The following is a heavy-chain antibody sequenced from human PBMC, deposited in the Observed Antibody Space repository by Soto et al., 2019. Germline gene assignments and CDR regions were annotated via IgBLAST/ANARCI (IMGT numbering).Heavy chain of an antibody. CDR3: AREAVRFLEWSEDAFDI. D-gene: IGHD3-3*01. V-gene: IGHV4-31*03. Sequence: ASETLSLTCTVSGGSISSGGYYWSWIRQHPGKGLEWIGYIYYSGSTYYNPSLKSRVTISVDTSKNQFSLKLSSVTAADTAVYYCAREAVRFLEWSEDAFDIWGQGTMVTVSS. CDR1: GGSISSGGYY. J-gene: IGHJ3*02. CDR2: IYYSGST.